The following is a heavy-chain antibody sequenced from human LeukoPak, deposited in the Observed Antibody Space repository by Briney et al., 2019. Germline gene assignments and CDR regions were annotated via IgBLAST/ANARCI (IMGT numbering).Heavy chain of an antibody. CDR3: ARPIRYSSGWYGY. D-gene: IGHD6-19*01. J-gene: IGHJ4*02. CDR1: GYTFTGYY. Sequence: ASVKVSCKASGYTFTGYYMHWVRQAPGQGLEWMGWINPNSGGTNYAQKFQGRVTMTRDTSISTAYMELSRLRFDDTAVYYCARPIRYSSGWYGYWGQGTLVTVSS. V-gene: IGHV1-2*02. CDR2: INPNSGGT.